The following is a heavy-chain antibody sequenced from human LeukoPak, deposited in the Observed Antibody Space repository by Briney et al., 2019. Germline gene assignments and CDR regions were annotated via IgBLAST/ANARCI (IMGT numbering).Heavy chain of an antibody. J-gene: IGHJ4*02. CDR3: ARDHYDYVWGSYRDKYYFDY. V-gene: IGHV4-4*07. Sequence: SETLSLTCTVSGGSISSYYWSWIRQPAGKGLEWIGRIYTSGSTNYNPSLKSRVTMSVDTSKNQLSLKLSSVTAADTAVYYCARDHYDYVWGSYRDKYYFDYWGQGTLVTVSS. CDR1: GGSISSYY. CDR2: IYTSGST. D-gene: IGHD3-16*02.